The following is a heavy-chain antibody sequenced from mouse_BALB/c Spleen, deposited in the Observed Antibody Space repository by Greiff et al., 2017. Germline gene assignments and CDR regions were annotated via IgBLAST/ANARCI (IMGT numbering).Heavy chain of an antibody. Sequence: EVKLQESGGGLVQPGGSLNLSCAASGFDFSRYWMSWARQAPGKGQEWIGEINPGSSTINYTPSLKDKFIISRDNAKNTLYLQMSKVRSEDTALYYCARGAYYRYEGGAMDYWGQGTSVTVSS. J-gene: IGHJ4*01. V-gene: IGHV4-2*02. CDR3: ARGAYYRYEGGAMDY. CDR2: INPGSSTI. CDR1: GFDFSRYW. D-gene: IGHD2-14*01.